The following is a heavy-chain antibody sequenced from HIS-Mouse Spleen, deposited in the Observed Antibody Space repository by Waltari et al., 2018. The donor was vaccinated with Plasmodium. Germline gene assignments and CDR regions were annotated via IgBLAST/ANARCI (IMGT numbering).Heavy chain of an antibody. CDR2: INPNSGGK. CDR3: ARDISPITAGAFDI. Sequence: QVQLVQPGAEVKKPGASVKVSCKASGYTFTGYSMHWVRHAPGQGLEWMGWINPNSGGKNYAQKLQGRVTMTRDTAISTAYMELSRLRSDDTSVYYCARDISPITAGAFDIWGQGTMVTVSS. D-gene: IGHD5-12*01. CDR1: GYTFTGYS. J-gene: IGHJ3*02. V-gene: IGHV1-2*02.